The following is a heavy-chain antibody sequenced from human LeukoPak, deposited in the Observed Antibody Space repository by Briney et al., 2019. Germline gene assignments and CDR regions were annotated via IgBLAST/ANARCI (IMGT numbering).Heavy chain of an antibody. CDR1: GGTFSSYA. CDR2: IIPIFGTA. Sequence: SVKVSCKASGGTFSSYAISWVRQAPGQGLEWMGGIIPIFGTANYAQKFQGRVTITADESTSTAYMELSSLRSEDTAVYYCARAPLGATQAFDIWGQGTMDTVSS. J-gene: IGHJ3*02. V-gene: IGHV1-69*01. D-gene: IGHD1-26*01. CDR3: ARAPLGATQAFDI.